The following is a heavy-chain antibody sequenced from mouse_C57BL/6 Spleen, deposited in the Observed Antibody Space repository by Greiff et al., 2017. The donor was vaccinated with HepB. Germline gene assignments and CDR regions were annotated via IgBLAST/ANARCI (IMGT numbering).Heavy chain of an antibody. Sequence: QVHVKQSGAELVKPGASVKISCKASGYAFSSYWMNWVKQRPGKGLEWIGQIYPGDGDTNYNGKFKGKATLTADKSSSTAYMQLRSLTSEDSAVYFCAREGDYHFDYWGQGTTLTVSS. CDR2: IYPGDGDT. V-gene: IGHV1-80*01. J-gene: IGHJ2*01. D-gene: IGHD2-4*01. CDR3: AREGDYHFDY. CDR1: GYAFSSYW.